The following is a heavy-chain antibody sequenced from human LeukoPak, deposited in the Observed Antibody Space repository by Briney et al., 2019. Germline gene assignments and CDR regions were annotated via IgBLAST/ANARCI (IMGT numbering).Heavy chain of an antibody. J-gene: IGHJ4*02. D-gene: IGHD3-3*01. V-gene: IGHV4-30-2*01. CDR3: ARGPRISYDFWSGYYYFDY. CDR2: IYHSGST. Sequence: SETLSLTCAVSGGSISSGGYSWSWIRQPPGKGLEWIGYIYHSGSTYYNPSLKSRVTISVDRSKNQFSLKLSSVTAADTAVYYCARGPRISYDFWSGYYYFDYWGQGTLVTVSS. CDR1: GGSISSGGYS.